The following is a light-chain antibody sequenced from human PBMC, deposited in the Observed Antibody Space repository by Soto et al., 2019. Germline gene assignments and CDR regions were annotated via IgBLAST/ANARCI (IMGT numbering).Light chain of an antibody. CDR2: AAS. CDR1: QGISGY. V-gene: IGKV1-9*01. J-gene: IGKJ5*01. CDR3: QHLHSYPIT. Sequence: IQLTQSPSSLSASVGDRVTIACRASQGISGYLAWYQQEPGKAPKLLIYAASTLQSGVPSRFSGSGFGTDFTLTINSLQPEDFGTYYCQHLHSYPITFGQGTXLE.